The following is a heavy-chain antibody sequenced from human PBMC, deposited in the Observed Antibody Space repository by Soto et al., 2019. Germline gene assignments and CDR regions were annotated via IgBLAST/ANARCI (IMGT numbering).Heavy chain of an antibody. J-gene: IGHJ6*02. V-gene: IGHV3-66*04. Sequence: GGSLRLSCAASGFGFTFSTSAMSWVRQAPGKGLEWVSLIQSGGPTYYADSVKGRFTISRDTSENTVHLQMDSLRAEDTGVYYCARREDYSNYGREYYYGMDVWGQGTTVTVSS. CDR2: IQSGGPT. D-gene: IGHD4-4*01. CDR3: ARREDYSNYGREYYYGMDV. CDR1: GFGFTFSTSA.